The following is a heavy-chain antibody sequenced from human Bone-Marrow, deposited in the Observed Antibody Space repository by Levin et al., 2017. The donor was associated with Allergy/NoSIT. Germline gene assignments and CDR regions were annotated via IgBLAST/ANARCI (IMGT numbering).Heavy chain of an antibody. J-gene: IGHJ6*03. CDR3: ARHNLLNNYMDV. V-gene: IGHV4-39*01. Sequence: SETLSLTCTVSGASIRRSTFFWGWIRQPPGMGLEWIGTISPTGHTYYNPSLKSRVTESVDTPKNQFFLKLSSVTAVDTAVYYCARHNLLNNYMDVWGKGTTVTVS. CDR2: ISPTGHT. CDR1: GASIRRSTFF.